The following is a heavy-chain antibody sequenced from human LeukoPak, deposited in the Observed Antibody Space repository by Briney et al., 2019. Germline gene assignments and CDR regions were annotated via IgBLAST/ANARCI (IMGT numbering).Heavy chain of an antibody. V-gene: IGHV3-21*01. CDR2: ISSSSSYI. CDR1: GFTFSSYS. D-gene: IGHD3-10*01. CDR3: ARFIMVQGVDY. Sequence: GGSLRLSCAASGFTFSSYSMNWVRQAPGKGLEWVSSISSSSSYIHYADAVKGRFTISRDNAKNSLYLQMNSLRAEDTAVYYCARFIMVQGVDYWGQGTLVTVSS. J-gene: IGHJ4*02.